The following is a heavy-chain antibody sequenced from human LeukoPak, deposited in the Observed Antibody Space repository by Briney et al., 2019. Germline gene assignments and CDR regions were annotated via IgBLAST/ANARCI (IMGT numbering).Heavy chain of an antibody. CDR2: IRFDGTNQ. Sequence: GGSLRLSCEASGFTFNSYGMNWVRQAPGKGLEWVAFIRFDGTNQYYADSVKGRFTISRDNSKNTLYLQMNSLRAEDTAVYYCAKVGVGATYYYYYMDVWGKGTTVTVSS. V-gene: IGHV3-30*02. CDR3: AKVGVGATYYYYYMDV. CDR1: GFTFNSYG. D-gene: IGHD1-26*01. J-gene: IGHJ6*03.